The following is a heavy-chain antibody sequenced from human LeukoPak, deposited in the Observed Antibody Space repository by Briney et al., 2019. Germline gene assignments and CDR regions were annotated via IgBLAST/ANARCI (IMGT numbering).Heavy chain of an antibody. CDR1: RFTFSDYY. CDR3: ARDCSSTNCYWDY. V-gene: IGHV3-11*06. J-gene: IGHJ4*02. CDR2: ISSSSSYT. D-gene: IGHD2-2*01. Sequence: GGSLRLSCAASRFTFSDYYMSWIRQAPGKGLEWVSYISSSSSYTNYADSVKGRFTISRDNARNSLYLQMNSLRAEDTAVYFCARDCSSTNCYWDYWGQGTLVTVSS.